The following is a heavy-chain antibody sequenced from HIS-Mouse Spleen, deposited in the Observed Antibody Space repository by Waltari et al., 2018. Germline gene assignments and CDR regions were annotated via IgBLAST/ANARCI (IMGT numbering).Heavy chain of an antibody. CDR1: GFTFSSYS. Sequence: EVQLVESGGGLVQPGGSLRLSCAASGFTFSSYSMNWVRQAPGKGLEWVSYISSSSSTIYYEDSVKGRFTISRDNAKNSLYLQMNSLRAEDTAVYYCARDRSITGTSLDYWGQGTLVTVSS. V-gene: IGHV3-48*01. CDR2: ISSSSSTI. J-gene: IGHJ4*02. D-gene: IGHD1-7*01. CDR3: ARDRSITGTSLDY.